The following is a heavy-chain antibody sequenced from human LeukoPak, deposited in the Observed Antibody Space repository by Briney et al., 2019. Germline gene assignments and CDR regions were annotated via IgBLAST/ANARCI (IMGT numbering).Heavy chain of an antibody. CDR2: ISSSGSRI. J-gene: IGHJ6*02. Sequence: PGGSLRLSCAAFGFIFSTYAINWVRQAPGKGLEWVSYISSSGSRIYYADSVKGRFTISRDNAKNSLYLQMNSLRAEDTAVYYCARPRSDLCGMDVWGQGTTVTVSS. CDR3: ARPRSDLCGMDV. CDR1: GFIFSTYA. V-gene: IGHV3-48*03.